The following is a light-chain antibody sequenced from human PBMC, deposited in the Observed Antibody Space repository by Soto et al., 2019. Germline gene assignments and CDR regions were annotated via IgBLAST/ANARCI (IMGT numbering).Light chain of an antibody. V-gene: IGLV1-44*01. J-gene: IGLJ3*02. CDR2: RSS. Sequence: QSVLTQPPSASGTPGQRITISCSGSSSNIGSHSVNWYQQLPGTAPKLLIYRSSQRPSGVPDRFSGSKSGTSASLAISGLQSGDEADYYCALWDDSRLGSWVFGGGTQLTVL. CDR3: ALWDDSRLGSWV. CDR1: SSNIGSHS.